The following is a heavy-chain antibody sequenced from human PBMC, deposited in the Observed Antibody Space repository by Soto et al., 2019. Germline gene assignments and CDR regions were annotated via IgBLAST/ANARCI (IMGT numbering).Heavy chain of an antibody. J-gene: IGHJ3*02. D-gene: IGHD4-17*01. Sequence: ASVKVSCKASGYTFTGYYMHWVRQAPGQGLEWMGWINPNSGGTNYAQKFQGWVTMTRDTSTSTAYMELSRLRSDDTAVYYCARARRFGDYADAFDIWGQGTMVTVSS. CDR3: ARARRFGDYADAFDI. V-gene: IGHV1-2*04. CDR2: INPNSGGT. CDR1: GYTFTGYY.